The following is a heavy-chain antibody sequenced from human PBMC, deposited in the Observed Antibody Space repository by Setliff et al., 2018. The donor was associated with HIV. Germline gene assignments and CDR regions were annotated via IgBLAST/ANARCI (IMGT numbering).Heavy chain of an antibody. Sequence: LRLSCAASGFSFSDYHMNWVRQAPGKGLEWISFISSSSSPIYYADSVKGRFTISRDNAKNSLFLQMNSLRSEDRGVYYCARGGLGFLDWCLPDSWGQGTLVTVSS. J-gene: IGHJ4*02. V-gene: IGHV3-48*04. CDR2: ISSSSSPI. D-gene: IGHD2-21*02. CDR3: ARGGLGFLDWCLPDS. CDR1: GFSFSDYH.